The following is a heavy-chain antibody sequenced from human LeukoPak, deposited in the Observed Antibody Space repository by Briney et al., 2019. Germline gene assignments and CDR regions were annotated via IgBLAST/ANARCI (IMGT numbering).Heavy chain of an antibody. CDR3: ARWSYYNSSGYYYPDY. J-gene: IGHJ4*02. D-gene: IGHD3-22*01. Sequence: SETLSLTCTVSGDSISSGDSYWSWIRQPPGKGLQWIGYIYYSGTTNYNPSLKSRLIISVDTSKNQFSLKLSSVTAADTAVYYCARWSYYNSSGYYYPDYWGQGTLVTVSS. CDR2: IYYSGTT. CDR1: GDSISSGDSY. V-gene: IGHV4-30-4*01.